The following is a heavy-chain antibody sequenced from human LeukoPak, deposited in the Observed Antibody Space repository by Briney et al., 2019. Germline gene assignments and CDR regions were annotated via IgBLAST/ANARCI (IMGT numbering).Heavy chain of an antibody. D-gene: IGHD6-13*01. CDR2: INHSGST. V-gene: IGHV4-34*01. J-gene: IGHJ3*02. CDR3: ARRAPGIAAAGRKHAFDI. Sequence: PSETLSLTCAVYGGSFSGYYWSWIRQPPGKGLEWIGEINHSGSTNYNPSLKSRVTISVDTSKNQFSLKLSSVTAADTAVYYCARRAPGIAAAGRKHAFDIWGQGTMVTVSS. CDR1: GGSFSGYY.